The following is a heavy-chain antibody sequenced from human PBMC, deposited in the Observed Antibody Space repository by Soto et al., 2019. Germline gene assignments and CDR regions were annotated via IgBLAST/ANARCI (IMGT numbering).Heavy chain of an antibody. Sequence: ASVKVSCKASGYTFTGYYMHWVRQAPGQGLEWMGWINPNSGGTNYAQKFQGWVTMTRDTSISTAYMELSRLRSDDTAVYYCARGGRPRFLEWSPGYYYYMDVWGKGTTVTVSS. CDR2: INPNSGGT. V-gene: IGHV1-2*04. CDR1: GYTFTGYY. D-gene: IGHD3-3*01. J-gene: IGHJ6*03. CDR3: ARGGRPRFLEWSPGYYYYMDV.